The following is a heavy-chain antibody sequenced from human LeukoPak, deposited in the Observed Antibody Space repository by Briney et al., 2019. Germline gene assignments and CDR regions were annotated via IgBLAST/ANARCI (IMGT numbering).Heavy chain of an antibody. V-gene: IGHV3-13*01. CDR1: GFTFSDYD. D-gene: IGHD1-1*01. J-gene: IGHJ4*02. CDR3: ARVAKERVGGVYYFDY. CDR2: IGTAGDT. Sequence: GGSLRLSCAASGFTFSDYDMHWVRQATGKGLEWVSAIGTAGDTYYTGSAKGRFTISRENAKNSLYLQMNSLRAGDTAVYYCARVAKERVGGVYYFDYWDQGTLVTVSS.